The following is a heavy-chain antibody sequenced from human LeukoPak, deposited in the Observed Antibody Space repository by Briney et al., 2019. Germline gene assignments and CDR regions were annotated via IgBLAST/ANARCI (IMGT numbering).Heavy chain of an antibody. Sequence: SGTLSLTCTGSGGSLSSYYWSWIRQPAGKGLEWIGRSYTSGRTNYNPSLKSRVTMSVDTSKKQFSLKLSSVTAADTAVYYCARDPQLGPFDYWGQGTLVTVSS. D-gene: IGHD6-6*01. CDR3: ARDPQLGPFDY. V-gene: IGHV4-4*07. CDR1: GGSLSSYY. CDR2: SYTSGRT. J-gene: IGHJ4*02.